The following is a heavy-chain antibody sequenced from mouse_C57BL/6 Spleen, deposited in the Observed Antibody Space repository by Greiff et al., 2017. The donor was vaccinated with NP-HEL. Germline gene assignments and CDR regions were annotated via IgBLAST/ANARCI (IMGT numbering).Heavy chain of an antibody. CDR1: GYTFTSYW. Sequence: QVQLQQPGAELVKPGASVKLSCKASGYTFTSYWMHWVKQRPGQGLEWIGMIHPNSGSTNYNEKFKSKATLTVDKSSSTAYMQLSSLTSEDSAVYYCARDYYYGSSPYLGYWGQGTTLTVSS. J-gene: IGHJ2*01. CDR3: ARDYYYGSSPYLGY. D-gene: IGHD1-1*01. V-gene: IGHV1-64*01. CDR2: IHPNSGST.